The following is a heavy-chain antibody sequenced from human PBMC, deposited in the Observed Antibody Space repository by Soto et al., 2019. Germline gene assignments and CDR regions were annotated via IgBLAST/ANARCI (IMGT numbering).Heavy chain of an antibody. CDR2: INAGNGNT. CDR3: AINVYYYGSGSYYKTNWFDP. J-gene: IGHJ5*02. Sequence: QVQLVQSGAEVKKPGASVKVSCKASGYTFTSYAMHWVRQAPGQRLEWMGWINAGNGNTKYSQKFQGRVTITRDTSASTAYMELSSLRSEDTAVYYCAINVYYYGSGSYYKTNWFDPWGQGTLVTVSS. D-gene: IGHD3-10*01. V-gene: IGHV1-3*01. CDR1: GYTFTSYA.